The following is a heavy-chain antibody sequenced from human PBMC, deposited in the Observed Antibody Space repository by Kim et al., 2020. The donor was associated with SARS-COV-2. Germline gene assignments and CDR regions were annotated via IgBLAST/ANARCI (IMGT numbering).Heavy chain of an antibody. CDR2: IIPILGIA. D-gene: IGHD3-10*01. Sequence: SVKVSCKASGGTFSSYAISWVRQAPGQGLEWMGRIIPILGIANYAQKFQGRVTITADKSTSTAYMELSSLRSEDTAVYYCARWASGPVTWRADGMDVWGQGTTVTVSS. V-gene: IGHV1-69*04. CDR1: GGTFSSYA. J-gene: IGHJ6*02. CDR3: ARWASGPVTWRADGMDV.